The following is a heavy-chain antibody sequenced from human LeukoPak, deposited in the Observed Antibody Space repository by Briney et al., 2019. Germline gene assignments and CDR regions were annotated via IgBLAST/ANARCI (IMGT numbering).Heavy chain of an antibody. CDR1: GYSFTSYW. Sequence: GESLKISCKGSGYSFTSYWIGWVRQMPGKGLEWMGIIYPGDSDTRYSPSFQGQVTISADKSISTAYLQWSSLKASDTAMYYCARLSTSGSSGWYVFDYWGQGTLVTVSS. D-gene: IGHD6-19*01. V-gene: IGHV5-51*01. J-gene: IGHJ4*02. CDR2: IYPGDSDT. CDR3: ARLSTSGSSGWYVFDY.